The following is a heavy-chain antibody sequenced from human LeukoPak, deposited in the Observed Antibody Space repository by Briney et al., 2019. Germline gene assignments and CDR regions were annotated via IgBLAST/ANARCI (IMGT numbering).Heavy chain of an antibody. CDR1: GGSISSSHNY. V-gene: IGHV4-39*01. CDR3: ARQSGSHWFVPSIDY. D-gene: IGHD1-26*01. Sequence: SETLSLXCTVSGGSISSSHNYWVWIRQPPGKGLEWIGNIDYSGITYYNPSLKSRVTISIDTSKSHFSLKLSSVTAADTAVYYCARQSGSHWFVPSIDYWGQGTLVTVSS. CDR2: IDYSGIT. J-gene: IGHJ4*02.